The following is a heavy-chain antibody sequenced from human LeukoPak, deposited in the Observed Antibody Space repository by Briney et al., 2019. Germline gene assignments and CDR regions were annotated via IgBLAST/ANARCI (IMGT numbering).Heavy chain of an antibody. CDR3: ARHYGDYGPFDY. Sequence: GGSLRLSCAASGFTFSSYSMNWVRQAPGKGLEWVSYISSSSGTIYYADSVKGRFTISRDNAKNSLYLRMNSLRAEDTAVYYCARHYGDYGPFDYWGQGTLVTVSS. D-gene: IGHD4-17*01. V-gene: IGHV3-48*01. J-gene: IGHJ4*02. CDR1: GFTFSSYS. CDR2: ISSSSGTI.